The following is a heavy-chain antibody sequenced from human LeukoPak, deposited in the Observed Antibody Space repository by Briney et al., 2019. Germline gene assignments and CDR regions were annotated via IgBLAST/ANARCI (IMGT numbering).Heavy chain of an antibody. Sequence: SGGSLRLSCAASGFTVSNNYMSWVRQAPGKGLEWVSLIYGGGTTYYADSVKGRFTISSHSSKNTLYLQMNSLRAEDTAVYYCARAPNYGDYGGQWGRGTLVTVSS. CDR2: IYGGGTT. D-gene: IGHD4-17*01. CDR3: ARAPNYGDYGGQ. CDR1: GFTVSNNY. J-gene: IGHJ4*02. V-gene: IGHV3-53*01.